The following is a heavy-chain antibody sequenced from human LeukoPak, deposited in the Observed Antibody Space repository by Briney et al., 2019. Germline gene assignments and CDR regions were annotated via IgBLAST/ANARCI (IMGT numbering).Heavy chain of an antibody. J-gene: IGHJ3*02. CDR3: ARAHRHRYCSGGSCSDDAFDI. D-gene: IGHD2-15*01. CDR1: GGSISSYY. CDR2: IHYSGST. V-gene: IGHV4-59*01. Sequence: PSETLSLTCIVSGGSISSYYWSWIRQPPGKGLEWIGYIHYSGSTNYNPSLKSRVTISVDTSKNQFSLKLSSVTAADTAVYYCARAHRHRYCSGGSCSDDAFDIWGQGTMVTVSS.